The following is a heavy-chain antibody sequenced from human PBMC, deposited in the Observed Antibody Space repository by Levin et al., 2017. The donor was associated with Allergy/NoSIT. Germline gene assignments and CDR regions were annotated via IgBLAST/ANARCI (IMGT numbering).Heavy chain of an antibody. CDR1: GYSFSTSW. D-gene: IGHD6-19*01. J-gene: IGHJ4*02. Sequence: GESLKISCKVSGYSFSTSWIGWVRQMPGKGLEWMGSIYPGDSDTRYSPSFQGQVTISADKSVTTAYLQWSSLKVSDTAIYYCARRAMTVEYFDFWGQGTLVTVSS. CDR3: ARRAMTVEYFDF. CDR2: IYPGDSDT. V-gene: IGHV5-51*01.